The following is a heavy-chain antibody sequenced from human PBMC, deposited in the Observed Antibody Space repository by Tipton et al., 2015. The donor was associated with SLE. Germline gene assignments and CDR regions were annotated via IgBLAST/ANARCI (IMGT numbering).Heavy chain of an antibody. V-gene: IGHV3-7*01. D-gene: IGHD3-16*01. CDR1: GFTFSNYW. CDR3: ARVLVWEYFDL. CDR2: IKQDGSEK. J-gene: IGHJ2*01. Sequence: SLRLSCAASGFTFSNYWMSWVRQAPGKGLEWVAKIKQDGSEKYHVDSVKGRFTMSRDNARNSLYLQMNSLRAEDTAVYYCARVLVWEYFDLWGRGTLVTVSS.